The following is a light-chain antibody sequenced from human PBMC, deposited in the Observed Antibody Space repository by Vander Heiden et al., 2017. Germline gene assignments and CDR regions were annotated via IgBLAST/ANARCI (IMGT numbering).Light chain of an antibody. J-gene: IGLJ2*01. Sequence: QSVLTQPPSVSGAPGQRVTISCTGSSSNNGADYGVHWYQQLPGTAPKLLIYGNFNRPSGVPDRFSGSKSGSSASLAITGLQAEDEADYYCQSYDSSLSGSVFGGGTKLTVL. CDR2: GNF. CDR3: QSYDSSLSGSV. V-gene: IGLV1-40*01. CDR1: SSNNGADYG.